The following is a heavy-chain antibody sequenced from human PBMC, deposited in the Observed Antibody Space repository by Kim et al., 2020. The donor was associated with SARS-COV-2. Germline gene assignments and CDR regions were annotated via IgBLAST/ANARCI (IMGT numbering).Heavy chain of an antibody. CDR3: ARDRAPVTLFDY. D-gene: IGHD3-10*01. Sequence: YYADSVKGRFTISRDNSKNTLYLQMNSLRAEDTAVYYCARDRAPVTLFDYWGQGTLVTVSS. V-gene: IGHV3-33*01. J-gene: IGHJ4*02.